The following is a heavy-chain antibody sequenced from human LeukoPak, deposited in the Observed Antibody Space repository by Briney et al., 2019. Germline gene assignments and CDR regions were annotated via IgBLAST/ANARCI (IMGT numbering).Heavy chain of an antibody. CDR1: SFVFNNAF. V-gene: IGHV3-15*07. D-gene: IGHD4-11*01. CDR2: IKKEIDGGTT. Sequence: KSGGSLRLSCVAPSFVFNNAFMNWVRQRPGKGLEWVGRIKKEIDGGTTDFAAPVKGRFTISKDESKNTFYLHMNSLKIEDTAVYYCTTGLHYYYDFWGQGVPVTVSS. J-gene: IGHJ4*02. CDR3: TTGLHYYYDF.